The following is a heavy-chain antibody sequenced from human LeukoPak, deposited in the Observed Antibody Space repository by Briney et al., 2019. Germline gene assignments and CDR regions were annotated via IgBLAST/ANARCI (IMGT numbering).Heavy chain of an antibody. CDR2: LYSGGTT. V-gene: IGHV3-53*05. Sequence: GGSLRLSCAASGFTFSGYGMHWVRQAPGKGLEWVSVLYSGGTTFYADSVKGRFTISRDNSKNTLYLQMNSLRVDDTAVYYCASPSPGGGAAGLFDYWGQGALVTVSS. J-gene: IGHJ4*02. CDR3: ASPSPGGGAAGLFDY. CDR1: GFTFSGYG. D-gene: IGHD6-13*01.